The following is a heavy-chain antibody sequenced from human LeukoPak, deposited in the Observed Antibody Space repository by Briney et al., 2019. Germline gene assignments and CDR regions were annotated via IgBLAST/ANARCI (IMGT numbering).Heavy chain of an antibody. CDR1: GGSISSSYYY. CDR2: IYYGGDT. D-gene: IGHD3-10*01. J-gene: IGHJ4*02. Sequence: PSETLSLTCAVSGGSISSSYYYWGWICQPPGKGLEWIGSIYYGGDTYYNPSLKSRVTISVDTSKNQFSLKLSSVTAADTAVYYCARPGFGSGSYYRDWGQGTLVTVSS. V-gene: IGHV4-39*01. CDR3: ARPGFGSGSYYRD.